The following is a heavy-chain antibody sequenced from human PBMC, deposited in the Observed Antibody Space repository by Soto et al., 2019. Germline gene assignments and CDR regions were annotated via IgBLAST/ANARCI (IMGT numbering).Heavy chain of an antibody. CDR3: AKLRFLEWLVNLDV. CDR1: GFSVTSYA. V-gene: IGHV3-23*01. CDR2: ITGSVSEA. Sequence: GGSLRLSCVASGFSVTSYAVTWVRQAPGKGLEWVSGITGSVSEAHYADSVKGRFTISRDNSRNTVYLQMNSLRAEDTAIYYCAKLRFLEWLVNLDVWGQGTTVT. J-gene: IGHJ6*02. D-gene: IGHD3-3*01.